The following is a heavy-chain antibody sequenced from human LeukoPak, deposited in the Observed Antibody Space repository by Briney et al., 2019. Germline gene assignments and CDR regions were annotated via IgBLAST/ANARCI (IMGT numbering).Heavy chain of an antibody. V-gene: IGHV4-39*07. CDR1: GGSIISSNYY. CDR2: VYNSGTT. D-gene: IGHD3-9*01. Sequence: SETLSLTCTVSGGSIISSNYYWAWIRQPPGKELEWLATVYNSGTTYYNPSLKSRVTISVDTSKNQFSLKLSSVTAADTAVYYCARADRITISFDPWGQGTLVTVSS. CDR3: ARADRITISFDP. J-gene: IGHJ5*02.